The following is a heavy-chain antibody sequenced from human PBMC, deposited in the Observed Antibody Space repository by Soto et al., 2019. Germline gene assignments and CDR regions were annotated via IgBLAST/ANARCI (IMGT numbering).Heavy chain of an antibody. V-gene: IGHV1-18*04. CDR2: LSVYYGKT. D-gene: IGHD1-1*01. Sequence: ASVKVSCKTPDDTFNSYGITWVRQAPGSGLEWVGWLSVYYGKTQIAQKFQGRVTLTTDKSMTTGYMELRSLTSDDTAVYFCARAAWGVAQRLLSGMTRCQFNYMDVWGLGTPVTVSS. CDR3: ARAAWGVAQRLLSGMTRCQFNYMDV. J-gene: IGHJ6*03. CDR1: DDTFNSYG.